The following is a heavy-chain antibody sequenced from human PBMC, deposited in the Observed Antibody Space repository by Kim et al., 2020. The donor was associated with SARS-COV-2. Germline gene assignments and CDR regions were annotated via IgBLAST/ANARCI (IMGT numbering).Heavy chain of an antibody. V-gene: IGHV3-30*14. CDR1: GFVFTDYA. D-gene: IGHD6-13*01. CDR3: ARSGSSWYLFYFDS. CDR2: VSYDGTLD. J-gene: IGHJ4*02. Sequence: GGSLRLSCAASGFVFTDYAFHWVRQAPGKGLEWVAGVSYDGTLDFYADSVKGRFTITRTTSSSTVFLQMNSLRVDDTAIYYCARSGSSWYLFYFDSWGQG.